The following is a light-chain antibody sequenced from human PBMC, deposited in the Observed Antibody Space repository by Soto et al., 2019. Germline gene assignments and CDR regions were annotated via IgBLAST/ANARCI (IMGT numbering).Light chain of an antibody. CDR1: FSDVGSYNL. CDR3: CSYAGSSTVV. CDR2: EDT. V-gene: IGLV2-23*01. J-gene: IGLJ2*01. Sequence: QSALTQPASVSGSPGQSITISCTGTFSDVGSYNLVSWYLQHPGKAPKLMIYEDTKRPSGVSNRFSGSKSGYTASLTISGLQAEDEADYYCCSYAGSSTVVFGGGTKLTVL.